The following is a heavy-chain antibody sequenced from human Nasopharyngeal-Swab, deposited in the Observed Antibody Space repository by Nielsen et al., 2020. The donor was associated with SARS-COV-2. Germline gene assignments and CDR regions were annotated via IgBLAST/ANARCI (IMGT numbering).Heavy chain of an antibody. Sequence: WIRQPPGKGLEWIGYIYYSGSTYYNPSLKRRVTISVDTSKNQFSLKLSSVTAADTAVYYCARDYRTVTTGGVYYYYYMDVWGKGTTVTVSS. V-gene: IGHV4-30-4*01. J-gene: IGHJ6*03. CDR2: IYYSGST. D-gene: IGHD4-17*01. CDR3: ARDYRTVTTGGVYYYYYMDV.